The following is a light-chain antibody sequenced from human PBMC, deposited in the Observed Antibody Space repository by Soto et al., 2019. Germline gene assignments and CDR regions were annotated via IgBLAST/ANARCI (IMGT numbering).Light chain of an antibody. CDR1: SSNIGSNY. CDR2: RNN. Sequence: QSALTQPPSASGTPGQRVTISCSGSSSNIGSNYVYWYQQLPGTAPKLLIYRNNQRPSGVPDRFSGSKSGTSASLAISGLRSEDDAYYDCAACDDSLSVPYVFGTGPKVTVL. CDR3: AACDDSLSVPYV. V-gene: IGLV1-47*01. J-gene: IGLJ1*01.